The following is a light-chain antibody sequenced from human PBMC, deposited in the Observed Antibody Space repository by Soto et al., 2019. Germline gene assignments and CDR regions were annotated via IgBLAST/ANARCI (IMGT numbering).Light chain of an antibody. CDR2: AVT. Sequence: ALTQPASVSGSPGQSITISCTGTSSDVGGYNYVSWYQQHPGKAPKLMIYAVTDRPSGVSSRFSGSKSGNTASLTISGLQAEDEADCYCSSYTSSSTLFGTGTKLTVL. V-gene: IGLV2-14*01. CDR1: SSDVGGYNY. CDR3: SSYTSSSTL. J-gene: IGLJ1*01.